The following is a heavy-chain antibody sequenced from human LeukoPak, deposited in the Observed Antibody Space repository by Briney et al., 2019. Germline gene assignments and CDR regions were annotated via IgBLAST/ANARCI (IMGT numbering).Heavy chain of an antibody. J-gene: IGHJ5*02. CDR3: ARGGIAVAGTIWFDP. CDR1: GGSISSYY. D-gene: IGHD6-19*01. V-gene: IGHV4-4*07. CDR2: IYTSGST. Sequence: SETLSLTCTVSGGSISSYYWSWIRQPAGKGLEWIGRIYTSGSTNYNPSLKSRVTISVDTSKNQFSLKLSSVTAADTAVYYCARGGIAVAGTIWFDPWGQGTLVTVSS.